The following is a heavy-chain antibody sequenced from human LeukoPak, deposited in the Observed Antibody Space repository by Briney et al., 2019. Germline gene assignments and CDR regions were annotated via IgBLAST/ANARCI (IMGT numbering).Heavy chain of an antibody. Sequence: GASVKVSCKAFGYTFTSNYMHWVRQAPGQGPEWMGVISPSGGSTTYAQKFQGRVTMTRDTSTSTVYMELGSLRSEDTAVYYCARDTPSNRRGVEMATIMSGDYWGQGTLVTVSS. CDR2: ISPSGGST. CDR1: GYTFTSNY. J-gene: IGHJ4*02. CDR3: ARDTPSNRRGVEMATIMSGDY. D-gene: IGHD5-24*01. V-gene: IGHV1-46*01.